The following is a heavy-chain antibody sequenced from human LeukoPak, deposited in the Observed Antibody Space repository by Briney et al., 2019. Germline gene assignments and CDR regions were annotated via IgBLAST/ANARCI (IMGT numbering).Heavy chain of an antibody. D-gene: IGHD2-21*02. J-gene: IGHJ4*02. CDR3: AKVLVLVSANRYYFDY. V-gene: IGHV3-23*01. CDR1: GLTFSGSA. CDR2: ISGSGNST. Sequence: GGSLRLSCAASGLTFSGSAMSWVRQAPGKGLEWVSLISGSGNSTNYADSVKGRFTISRDNSRNTLYLQMNSLRVEDTAVYYCAKVLVLVSANRYYFDYWGQGTLVTVSS.